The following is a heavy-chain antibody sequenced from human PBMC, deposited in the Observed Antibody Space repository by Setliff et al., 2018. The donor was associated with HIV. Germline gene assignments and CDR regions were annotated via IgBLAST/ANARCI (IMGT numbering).Heavy chain of an antibody. CDR3: ASGSNQERSDYYYAFDI. J-gene: IGHJ3*02. D-gene: IGHD3-22*01. CDR1: GFTLSDYY. CDR2: TRNKANGYIT. V-gene: IGHV3-72*01. Sequence: PGGSLRLSCAASGFTLSDYYMDWVRQAPGKGLEWVGRTRNKANGYITEYGASVQGRFTISRDNSRDSLYLQMNSLKIEDTAVYYCASGSNQERSDYYYAFDIWGQGTMVTVSS.